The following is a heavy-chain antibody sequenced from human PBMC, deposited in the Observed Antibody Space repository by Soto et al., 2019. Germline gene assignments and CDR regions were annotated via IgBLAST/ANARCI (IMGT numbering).Heavy chain of an antibody. CDR2: ISSCSSYI. J-gene: IGHJ4*02. V-gene: IGHV3-21*01. D-gene: IGHD6-6*01. CDR1: GFTFSSYS. Sequence: PGGSLRLSCAASGFTFSSYSMNWVRQAPGKGLEWVSSISSCSSYIYYADSVKGRFTISRDNAKNSLYLQMNSLRAEDTAVYYCASPRWDSSSVVDELDYWGQGTLVTVSS. CDR3: ASPRWDSSSVVDELDY.